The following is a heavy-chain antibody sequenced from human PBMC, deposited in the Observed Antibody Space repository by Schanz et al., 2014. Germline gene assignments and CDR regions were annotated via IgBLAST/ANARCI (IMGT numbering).Heavy chain of an antibody. CDR1: GFAFSSYG. Sequence: EVQLLESGGGLVQPGGSLRLSCLASGFAFSSYGMNWLRQAPGKGLEWVSYISRSTPDIYYADSVKGRFTMSRDNAKNSVFLQVNSLRAEDTAVYFCVSQTDSPNYWGQGTLVTVSS. J-gene: IGHJ4*03. CDR3: VSQTDSPNY. CDR2: ISRSTPDI. D-gene: IGHD5-18*01. V-gene: IGHV3-48*01.